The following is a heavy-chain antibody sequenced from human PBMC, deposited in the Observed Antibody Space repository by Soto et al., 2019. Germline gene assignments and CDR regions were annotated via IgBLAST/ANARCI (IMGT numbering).Heavy chain of an antibody. V-gene: IGHV4-59*01. CDR3: ARVVSSTYYDFWSGYYTGGWFDP. Sequence: PSGTLSLTCPVFGGSISSYYWGWVRQPPGEGLEWIWDIYYSGSTNYNPSLKSRVTISVDTSKNQFSLKLSSVTAADTAVYYCARVVSSTYYDFWSGYYTGGWFDPWGQGTLVTVSS. J-gene: IGHJ5*02. D-gene: IGHD3-3*01. CDR1: GGSISSYY. CDR2: IYYSGST.